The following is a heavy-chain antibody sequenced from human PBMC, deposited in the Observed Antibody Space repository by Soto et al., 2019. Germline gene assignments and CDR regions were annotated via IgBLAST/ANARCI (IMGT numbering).Heavy chain of an antibody. D-gene: IGHD6-19*01. V-gene: IGHV1-69*08. CDR1: GGTFSSYT. J-gene: IGHJ4*02. CDR2: IIPILGIA. Sequence: QVQLVQSGAEVKKPGSSVKVSCKASGGTFSSYTISWVRQAPGQGLEWMGRIIPILGIANYAQKFQRRVTITADKSTSTAYMELSSLRSEDTAVYYCAREPSSGIAVAGTGDYWGQGTLVTVSS. CDR3: AREPSSGIAVAGTGDY.